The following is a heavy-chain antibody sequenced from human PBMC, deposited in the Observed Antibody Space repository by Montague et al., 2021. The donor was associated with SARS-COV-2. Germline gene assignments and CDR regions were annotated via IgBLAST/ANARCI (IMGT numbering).Heavy chain of an antibody. CDR3: ARDRVDRYGGSRKAYGMDV. D-gene: IGHD1-26*01. CDR1: GGSISSGSYY. CDR2: IYTSGST. Sequence: TLSLTCTVSGGSISSGSYYWSWIRQPAGKGLEWIGRIYTSGSTNYNPSLKSRVTISVDTSKNQFSLKLSSVTAADTAVYYCARDRVDRYGGSRKAYGMDVWGQGTTVTVSS. J-gene: IGHJ6*02. V-gene: IGHV4-61*02.